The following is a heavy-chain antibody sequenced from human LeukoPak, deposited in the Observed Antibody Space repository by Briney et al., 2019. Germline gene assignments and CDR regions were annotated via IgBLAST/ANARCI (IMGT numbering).Heavy chain of an antibody. V-gene: IGHV4-30-4*08. CDR3: ARDYGDGY. J-gene: IGHJ4*02. Sequence: SETLSLTCAVYGGSFSGYYWSWIRQPPGKGLEWIGYIYYSGSTYYNPSLKSRVTISVDTSKNQFSLKLSSVTAADTAVYYCARDYGDGYWGQGTLVTVSS. CDR1: GGSFSGYY. D-gene: IGHD4-17*01. CDR2: IYYSGST.